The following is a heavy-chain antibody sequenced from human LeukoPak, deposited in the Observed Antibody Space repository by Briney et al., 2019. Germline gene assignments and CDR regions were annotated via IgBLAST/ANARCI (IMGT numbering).Heavy chain of an antibody. Sequence: ASVKVSCKASGYTFTGYYMHWVRQAPGQGLEWMGWINPNSGGTNYAQKFQGWVTMTRDMSISTAYMELSRLRSDDTAVYYCARGPRFGGVIVPDFYYGMDVWGKGTTVTVSS. D-gene: IGHD3-16*02. J-gene: IGHJ6*04. V-gene: IGHV1-2*04. CDR3: ARGPRFGGVIVPDFYYGMDV. CDR1: GYTFTGYY. CDR2: INPNSGGT.